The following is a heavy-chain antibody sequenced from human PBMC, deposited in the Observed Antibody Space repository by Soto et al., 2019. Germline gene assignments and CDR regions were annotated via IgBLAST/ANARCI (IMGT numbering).Heavy chain of an antibody. D-gene: IGHD3-16*01. J-gene: IGHJ3*02. CDR1: GFSFSSYN. Sequence: EVQLVESGGGLVKPGGSLRLSCAASGFSFSSYNMNWVRQAPGKGLEWVSSISSSSTFISYADSVRGRFTISRDNAKNSLYLQMNSLRAEDTAVYYCAREGGWGDAFDIWGQGTMVTVSS. CDR3: AREGGWGDAFDI. V-gene: IGHV3-21*01. CDR2: ISSSSTFI.